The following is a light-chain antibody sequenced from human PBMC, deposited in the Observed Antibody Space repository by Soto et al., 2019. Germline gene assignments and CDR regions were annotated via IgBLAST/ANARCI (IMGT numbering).Light chain of an antibody. Sequence: QSVLTQPASVSGSPGQSITISCTGTISDVGGYNYVSWYQQHPGKAPKLMIYDVSNRPSGVSNRFSGSKSGNTASLTISGLQAEDEADYYCSSYTSSSTLFGGGTKVTVL. CDR3: SSYTSSSTL. CDR1: ISDVGGYNY. J-gene: IGLJ2*01. V-gene: IGLV2-14*03. CDR2: DVS.